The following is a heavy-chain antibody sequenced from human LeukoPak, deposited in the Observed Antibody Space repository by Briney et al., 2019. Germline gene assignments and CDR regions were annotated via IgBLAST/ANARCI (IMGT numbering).Heavy chain of an antibody. V-gene: IGHV1-69*13. D-gene: IGHD1-26*01. CDR2: IIPIFGTA. CDR1: GGTFSSYA. J-gene: IGHJ5*02. CDR3: ARWISGSYFWFDP. Sequence: GASVKVSCKASGGTFSSYAISWVRQAPGQGLEWMGGIIPIFGTANYAQKFQGRVTITPDDSTSTAYMELSNLRSEDTAVYYCARWISGSYFWFDPWGQGTLVTVSS.